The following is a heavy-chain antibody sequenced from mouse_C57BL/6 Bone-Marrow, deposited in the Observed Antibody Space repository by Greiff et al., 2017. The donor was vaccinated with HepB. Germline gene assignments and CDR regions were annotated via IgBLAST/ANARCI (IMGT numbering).Heavy chain of an antibody. V-gene: IGHV5-4*01. D-gene: IGHD1-1*01. J-gene: IGHJ2*01. CDR3: ATSYYADY. CDR1: GFTFSSYA. CDR2: ISDGGSYT. Sequence: EVQLVESGGGLVKPGGSLKLSCAASGFTFSSYAMSWVRQTPEKRLEWVATISDGGSYTYYPDNVKGRFTISRDNAKNNLYLQMSPLKSEDTAMYYCATSYYADYCGQGTTLTVSS.